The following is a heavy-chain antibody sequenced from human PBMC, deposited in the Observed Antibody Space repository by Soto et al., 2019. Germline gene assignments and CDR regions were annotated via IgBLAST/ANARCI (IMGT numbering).Heavy chain of an antibody. J-gene: IGHJ6*02. CDR1: GFTFSSYD. CDR2: IGTAGDT. D-gene: IGHD2-15*01. V-gene: IGHV3-13*01. Sequence: GGSLRLSCAASGFTFSSYDMHWVRQATGKGLEWVSAIGTAGDTYYPGSVKGRFTISRENAKNSLYLQMNSLRAGDTAVYYCARAGSGGSSAYYYGMDVWGQGTTVTVSS. CDR3: ARAGSGGSSAYYYGMDV.